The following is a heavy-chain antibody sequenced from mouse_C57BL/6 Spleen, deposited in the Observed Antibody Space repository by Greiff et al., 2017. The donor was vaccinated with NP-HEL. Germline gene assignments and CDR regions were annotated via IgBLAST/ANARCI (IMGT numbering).Heavy chain of an antibody. CDR3: ARGGTPWFAY. J-gene: IGHJ3*01. Sequence: VQLQQPGAELVRPGSSVKLSCKASGYTFTSYWMDWVKQRPGQGLEWIGNIYPSDSETHYNQKFKDKATLTVDKSSSTAYMQLSSLTSEDSAVYYCARGGTPWFAYWGQGTLVTVSA. V-gene: IGHV1-61*01. CDR2: IYPSDSET. D-gene: IGHD3-3*01. CDR1: GYTFTSYW.